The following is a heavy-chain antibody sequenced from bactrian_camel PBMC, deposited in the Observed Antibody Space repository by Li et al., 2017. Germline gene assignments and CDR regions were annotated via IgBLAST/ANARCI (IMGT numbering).Heavy chain of an antibody. CDR2: IDHDSTP. Sequence: VQLVESGGGLVQPGGSLRLSCTAPGFTSKRCGMDWYRLREGKQREWVAVIDHDSTPRYPDSTKGRYTISVNKTGDTVYLQMNNLKPEDTGTYSCKTNKWGLPCGDYVQGQGTQVTVS. V-gene: IGHV3S53*01. J-gene: IGHJ4*01. CDR1: GFTSKRCG. D-gene: IGHD1*01.